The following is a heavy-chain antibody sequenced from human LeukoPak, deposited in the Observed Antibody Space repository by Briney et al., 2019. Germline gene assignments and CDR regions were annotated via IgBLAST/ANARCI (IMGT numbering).Heavy chain of an antibody. Sequence: ASVKVSCKASGYTFTGYYMHWVRQAPGQGLEWMGWINPNSGGTNYAQKFQGRVTMTRDTSISTAYMELSRLRSDDTAVYYCARDPPYSGYEEEGLNEETRIVYWGQGTLVTVSS. V-gene: IGHV1-2*02. CDR1: GYTFTGYY. D-gene: IGHD5-12*01. CDR3: ARDPPYSGYEEEGLNEETRIVY. CDR2: INPNSGGT. J-gene: IGHJ4*02.